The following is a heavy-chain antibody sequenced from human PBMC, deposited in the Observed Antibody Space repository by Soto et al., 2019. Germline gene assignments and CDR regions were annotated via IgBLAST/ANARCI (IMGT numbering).Heavy chain of an antibody. CDR1: GGTFSSYA. D-gene: IGHD2-2*01. CDR3: ASDIVVVPAAMGWWFDP. J-gene: IGHJ5*02. V-gene: IGHV1-69*13. CDR2: IIPIFGTA. Sequence: SVKVSCKASGGTFSSYAISWVRQAPGQGLEWMGGIIPIFGTANYAQKFQGRVTITADESTSTAYMELSSLRSEDTAVYYCASDIVVVPAAMGWWFDPWGQGTLVTVSS.